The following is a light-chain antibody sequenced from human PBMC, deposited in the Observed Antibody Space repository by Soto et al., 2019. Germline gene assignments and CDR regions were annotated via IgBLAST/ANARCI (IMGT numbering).Light chain of an antibody. CDR3: QQANSFPIT. CDR1: QGISSW. Sequence: DIQMTQSPSSVSASVGDRVTITCRASQGISSWLAGYQKKPGKAPNLLIYAASSLKSGVPSRFSGSESGTDFTLTISSLQPEDCAIYFCQQANSFPITFGQGTRLEIK. J-gene: IGKJ5*01. CDR2: AAS. V-gene: IGKV1-12*01.